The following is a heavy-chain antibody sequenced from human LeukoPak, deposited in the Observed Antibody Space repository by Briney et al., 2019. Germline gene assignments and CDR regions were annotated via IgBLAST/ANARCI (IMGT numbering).Heavy chain of an antibody. D-gene: IGHD3-3*01. V-gene: IGHV1-46*01. CDR3: GRGPHRRTYDRDNWFDP. CDR2: INPNADST. CDR1: GYTFTFYY. Sequence: ASVKVSCKASGYTFTFYYIHWVRQAPGQGLEWMGIINPNADSTTYAQKFQGRVTMTRDMSTSTVYMELSSLRSEDTAVYYCGRGPHRRTYDRDNWFDPWGQGTLVTVSS. J-gene: IGHJ5*02.